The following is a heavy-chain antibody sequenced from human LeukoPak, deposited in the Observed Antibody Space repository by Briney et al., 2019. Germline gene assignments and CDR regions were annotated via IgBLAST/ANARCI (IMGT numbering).Heavy chain of an antibody. D-gene: IGHD5-18*01. CDR1: GHTFTAYY. V-gene: IGHV1-2*02. Sequence: GASVTVSSKASGHTFTAYYMHWIRQAPEQGLEEIGWISPESCGTNFAQKFQGRLSMNWDTSITTAYMKLSSVSSDDTAVYYCARVVTTPNFYCWGGGSLVSVSS. J-gene: IGHJ4*02. CDR3: ARVVTTPNFYC. CDR2: ISPESCGT.